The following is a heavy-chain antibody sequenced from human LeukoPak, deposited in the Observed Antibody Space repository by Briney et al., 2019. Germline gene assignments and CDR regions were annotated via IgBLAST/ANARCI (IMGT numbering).Heavy chain of an antibody. Sequence: ASVKLSCKSSGYTFTSYGITWVRQAPGQGLEWLGWIHTYNGHTNYAQKLQGRVTMTTDTSTSTAYMELRSLRSDDTAVYYCARDQYYDSKGWFDPWGQGTLVTVSS. CDR3: ARDQYYDSKGWFDP. CDR1: GYTFTSYG. V-gene: IGHV1-18*01. D-gene: IGHD3-22*01. J-gene: IGHJ5*02. CDR2: IHTYNGHT.